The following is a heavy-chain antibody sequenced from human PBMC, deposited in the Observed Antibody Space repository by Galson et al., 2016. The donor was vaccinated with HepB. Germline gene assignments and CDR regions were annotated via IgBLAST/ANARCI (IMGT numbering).Heavy chain of an antibody. Sequence: SLRLSCAASGFIFSSHAMHWVRQAPGKGLEWVAVISYDGTNKNYEAPVKGRFTISRDNSKNTLYLRMNSLRAKKKAVYYCAKSNKRWLQSEYFQYWGQGTQVIVSS. D-gene: IGHD5-24*01. CDR2: ISYDGTNK. J-gene: IGHJ1*01. CDR3: AKSNKRWLQSEYFQY. V-gene: IGHV3-30-3*02. CDR1: GFIFSSHA.